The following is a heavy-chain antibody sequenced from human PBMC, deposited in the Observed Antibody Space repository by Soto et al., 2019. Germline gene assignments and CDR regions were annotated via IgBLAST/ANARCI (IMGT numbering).Heavy chain of an antibody. CDR3: ARHRDDYVSGNYYNGIVF. V-gene: IGHV1-69*06. J-gene: IGHJ4*02. Sequence: QVQLVQSGAEVKKPGSSVKVSCKASGGIFSTYAISWLRQAPGQGLEWVGGIITLFGTPNYAQRAQGRVTITADKSTSTDYMELSRPRSEDTAVYYSARHRDDYVSGNYYNGIVFWGQGTLVTVSS. CDR2: IITLFGTP. D-gene: IGHD3-10*01. CDR1: GGIFSTYA.